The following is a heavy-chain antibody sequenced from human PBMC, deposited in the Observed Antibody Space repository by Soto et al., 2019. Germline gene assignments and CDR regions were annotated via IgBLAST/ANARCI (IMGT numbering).Heavy chain of an antibody. CDR3: ARDKITGLFDY. CDR2: INHSGST. Sequence: SETQSLTYAVEGGSCVGYDCTCIRQPPGTGLEWIGEINHSGSTNYNPSLKSRVTISVDTSKNQFSLKLTSVTAADTAVYYCARDKITGLFDYWGQGTLVTVSS. J-gene: IGHJ4*02. D-gene: IGHD2-8*02. CDR1: GGSCVGYD. V-gene: IGHV4-34*01.